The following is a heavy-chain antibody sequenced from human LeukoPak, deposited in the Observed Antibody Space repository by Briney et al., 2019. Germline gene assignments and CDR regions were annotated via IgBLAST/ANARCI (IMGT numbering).Heavy chain of an antibody. Sequence: ASVKVSCRASGYTFTSYGISWVRQAPGQGLEWMGWISAYNGNTNYAQKLQGRVTMTTDTSTSTAYMGLRSLRSDDTAVYYCATGQDSSSLGDYWGQGTLVTVSS. J-gene: IGHJ4*02. CDR2: ISAYNGNT. D-gene: IGHD6-6*01. CDR3: ATGQDSSSLGDY. V-gene: IGHV1-18*01. CDR1: GYTFTSYG.